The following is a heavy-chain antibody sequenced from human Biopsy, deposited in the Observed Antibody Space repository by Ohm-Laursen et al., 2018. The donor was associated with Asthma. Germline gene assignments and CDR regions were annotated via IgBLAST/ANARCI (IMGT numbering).Heavy chain of an antibody. CDR2: ISSSGAST. V-gene: IGHV3-23*01. CDR1: GFTFSSYA. Sequence: SLRLSCTASGFTFSSYAMSWVLQAPGKGLEWVSSISSSGASTYYADSVKGRFTISRDNSKNTLYLQMSSLRADDTAVYYCAKGGTYTTDRYAYWGQGSLVTVSS. J-gene: IGHJ4*02. D-gene: IGHD1-26*01. CDR3: AKGGTYTTDRYAY.